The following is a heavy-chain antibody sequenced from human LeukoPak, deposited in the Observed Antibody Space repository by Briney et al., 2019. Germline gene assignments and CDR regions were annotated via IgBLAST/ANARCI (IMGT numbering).Heavy chain of an antibody. CDR2: IYPGDSDT. CDR1: GYSFTSYW. CDR3: ARPQLFLERDDAFDI. Sequence: LGESLKISCKGSGYSFTSYWIGWVRQMPGKGLEWMGIIYPGDSDTRYSPSFQGQVTISADKSISTAYLQWSSLKASDTAMYYCARPQLFLERDDAFDIWGQGTMVTVSS. D-gene: IGHD3-3*01. J-gene: IGHJ3*02. V-gene: IGHV5-51*01.